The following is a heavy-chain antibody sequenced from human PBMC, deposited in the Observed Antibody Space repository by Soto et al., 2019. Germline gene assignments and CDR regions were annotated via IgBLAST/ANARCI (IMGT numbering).Heavy chain of an antibody. J-gene: IGHJ5*02. CDR3: TTGSSGWSQGGFGH. Sequence: GGSLGLSGGASGFTFSNAWMGWVRQPPGKGRAWVGRIKRQTDGGTTDYAAPVKGRFTISRDDSKNTLYLQMNSLKTEDTAVYYCTTGSSGWSQGGFGHWRQGTLVTVSS. CDR1: GFTFSNAW. D-gene: IGHD6-19*01. CDR2: IKRQTDGGTT. V-gene: IGHV3-15*01.